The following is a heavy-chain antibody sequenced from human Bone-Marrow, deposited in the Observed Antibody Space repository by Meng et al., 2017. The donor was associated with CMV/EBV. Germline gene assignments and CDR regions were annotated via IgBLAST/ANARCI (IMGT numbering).Heavy chain of an antibody. V-gene: IGHV3-48*04. D-gene: IGHD6-6*01. J-gene: IGHJ5*01. CDR2: ISSSGTTI. CDR1: GFTFNTYS. Sequence: GESLKISCAASGFTFNTYSMNWVRQAPGKGPEWVSYISSSGTTIYYRDSVKGRFTISRDNAKNSLYLQMNNLRGDDAAVYYCARDQSNEYRKTSNWLDSWGQGTLVTVSS. CDR3: ARDQSNEYRKTSNWLDS.